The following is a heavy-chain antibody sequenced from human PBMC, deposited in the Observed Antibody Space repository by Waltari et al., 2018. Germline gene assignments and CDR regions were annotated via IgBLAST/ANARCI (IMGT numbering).Heavy chain of an antibody. J-gene: IGHJ5*02. D-gene: IGHD1-20*01. V-gene: IGHV4-30-4*01. CDR2: IYYSGST. CDR3: ARGSVITGTPLRFDP. CDR1: GGSISRGDYY. Sequence: QVQLQESGPGLVKPSQTLSLTCTVSGGSISRGDYYWSWIRQPPGKGLEWIGYIYYSGSTYYNPSLKSRVTISVDTSKNQFSLKLSSVTAADTAVYYCARGSVITGTPLRFDPWGQGTLVTVSS.